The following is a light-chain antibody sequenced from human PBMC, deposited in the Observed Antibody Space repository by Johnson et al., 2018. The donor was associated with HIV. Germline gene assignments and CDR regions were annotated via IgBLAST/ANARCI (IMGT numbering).Light chain of an antibody. CDR2: EDN. V-gene: IGLV1-51*02. CDR3: GTWDTSLSTGGA. Sequence: QSVLTQPPSVSAAPGQKVTISCSGSSSNIGNNYVSWYQQLPGTAPKLLMYEDNKRPSGIPDRFSGSKSGTSATLGITGVQTGDEADYYCGTWDTSLSTGGAFGTGTKVTVL. J-gene: IGLJ1*01. CDR1: SSNIGNNY.